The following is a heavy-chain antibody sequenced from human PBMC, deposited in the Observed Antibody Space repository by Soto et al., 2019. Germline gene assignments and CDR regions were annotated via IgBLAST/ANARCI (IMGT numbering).Heavy chain of an antibody. Sequence: LRLSCEASGFNFKKFAMGWVRQAPGEGLEWVSGISCCGGSTFYADSVKGRFSLARDDSKNTLSLQLNSLRVEDTAHYYCAKADGEQWLIPHLDNWGQGTQVTVSS. V-gene: IGHV3-23*01. J-gene: IGHJ1*01. CDR3: AKADGEQWLIPHLDN. D-gene: IGHD6-19*01. CDR2: ISCCGGST. CDR1: GFNFKKFA.